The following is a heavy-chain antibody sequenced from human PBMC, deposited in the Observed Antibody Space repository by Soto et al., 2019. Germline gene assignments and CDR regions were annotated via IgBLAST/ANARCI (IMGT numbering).Heavy chain of an antibody. J-gene: IGHJ6*02. CDR2: INSDGSST. Sequence: PGGSLRLSCAVSGSTFSNDLMHWVRQAPGKGLVWVSHINSDGSSTNYADFVKGRFTIARDNAKNTVYLQMNSLRAEDTAVYYCARDRSYSLDVWGQGTTVTVSS. CDR1: GSTFSNDL. V-gene: IGHV3-74*01. CDR3: ARDRSYSLDV.